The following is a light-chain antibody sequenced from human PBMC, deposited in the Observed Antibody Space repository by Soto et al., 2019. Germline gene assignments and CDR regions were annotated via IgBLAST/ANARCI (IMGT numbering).Light chain of an antibody. Sequence: DIQMTQSPSSLSASVGDRVTITCRASQSITNWLAWYQQKPGKAPKLLIYKASSLESGVPSRFSGSGSGTEFTLTISSLQPDGFATYYCQQYNTKGTFGQGTMV. V-gene: IGKV1-5*03. J-gene: IGKJ1*01. CDR2: KAS. CDR1: QSITNW. CDR3: QQYNTKGT.